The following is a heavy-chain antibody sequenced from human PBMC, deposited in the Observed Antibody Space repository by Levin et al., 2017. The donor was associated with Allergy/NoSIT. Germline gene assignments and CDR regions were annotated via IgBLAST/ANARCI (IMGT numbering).Heavy chain of an antibody. J-gene: IGHJ6*02. Sequence: GGSLRLSCEASGYTFTAHYIHWVRQAPGQGLEWMGWMNPNSGGTNYAQSFRDRVSMTRDTSINTAYMELSSLRSDDTAIYYCARGQGSSMDVWGQGTTVTVSS. V-gene: IGHV1-2*02. CDR1: GYTFTAHY. CDR3: ARGQGSSMDV. CDR2: MNPNSGGT.